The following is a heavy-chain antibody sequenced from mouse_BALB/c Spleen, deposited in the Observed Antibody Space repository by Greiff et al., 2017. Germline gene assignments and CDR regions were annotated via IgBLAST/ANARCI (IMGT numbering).Heavy chain of an antibody. Sequence: VMLVESGPGLVAPSQSLSITCTVSGFSLTGYGVNWVRQPPGKGLEWLGMIWGDGSTDYNSALKSRLSISKDNSKSQVFLKMNSLQTDDTATYYCARAQLDRLFAYWGQGTLVTVSA. J-gene: IGHJ3*01. CDR1: GFSLTGYG. D-gene: IGHD4-1*02. V-gene: IGHV2-6-7*01. CDR2: IWGDGST. CDR3: ARAQLDRLFAY.